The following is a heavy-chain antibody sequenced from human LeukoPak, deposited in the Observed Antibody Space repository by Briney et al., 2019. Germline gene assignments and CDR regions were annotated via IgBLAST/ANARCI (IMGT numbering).Heavy chain of an antibody. CDR1: GCTFDNFA. CDR3: TKDSSSLWYFDF. Sequence: GGSLRLSCAASGCTFDNFAMHWVRQTPGKGLEWVSLVSGNGVNTYYADSVKGRFTISRDNSKNSLYLQMNSLRTEDTALYFCTKDSSSLWYFDFWGQGALVTVSS. V-gene: IGHV3-43*02. D-gene: IGHD6-13*01. J-gene: IGHJ4*02. CDR2: VSGNGVNT.